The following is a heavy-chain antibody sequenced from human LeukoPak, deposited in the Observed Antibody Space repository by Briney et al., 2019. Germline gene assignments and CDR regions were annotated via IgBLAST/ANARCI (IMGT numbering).Heavy chain of an antibody. Sequence: GGSLRLSCADSGFTFTNFEMNWVRQAPGKGLEWVSYISYSGSTTSYADSVKGRFTISRDNAKNSLYLQMNSLRAEDTAVYYCARAGPPAFDPWGQGTLVTVSS. CDR1: GFTFTNFE. CDR3: ARAGPPAFDP. CDR2: ISYSGSTT. J-gene: IGHJ5*02. V-gene: IGHV3-48*03.